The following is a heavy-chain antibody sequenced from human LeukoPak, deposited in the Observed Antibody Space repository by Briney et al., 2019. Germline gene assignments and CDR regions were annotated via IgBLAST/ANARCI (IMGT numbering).Heavy chain of an antibody. V-gene: IGHV3-48*03. CDR3: AKVGLRFLEWFGFDP. Sequence: GGSLRLSCAASGFTFSSYEMNWVRQAPGKGLEWVSYISSSGSTIYYADSVKGRFTISRDNSKNTLYLQMNSLRAEDTAVYYCAKVGLRFLEWFGFDPWGQGTLVTVSS. D-gene: IGHD3-3*01. CDR2: ISSSGSTI. CDR1: GFTFSSYE. J-gene: IGHJ5*02.